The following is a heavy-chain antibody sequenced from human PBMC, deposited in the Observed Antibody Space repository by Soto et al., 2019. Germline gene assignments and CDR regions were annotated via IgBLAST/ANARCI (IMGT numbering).Heavy chain of an antibody. J-gene: IGHJ6*02. CDR3: ARGAHGFRSGESYYSAMDV. Sequence: QVHLVQSGAEVKKPGASVKVSCRASGYAFTIYDIRWVRQSPGQVPERMGWMTPKRETPGYGPKSQGRFSMTTEKSRSAGYMELSSLRSEDTTVYFCARGAHGFRSGESYYSAMDVSGQGTTVTGSS. CDR1: GYAFTIYD. D-gene: IGHD3-3*01. V-gene: IGHV1-8*01. CDR2: MTPKRETP.